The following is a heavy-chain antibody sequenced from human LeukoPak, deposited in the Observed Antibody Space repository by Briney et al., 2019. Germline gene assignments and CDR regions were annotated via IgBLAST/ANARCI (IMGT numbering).Heavy chain of an antibody. CDR3: ARDKFAAAPHYYYGMDV. V-gene: IGHV3-30*04. CDR1: GFTFSSYA. Sequence: PGRSLRLSCAASGFTFSSYAMHWVRQAPGKGLEWVAVISYDGSNKYYADSVKGRFTISRDNSKNTLYLQMNSLRAEDTAVYYCARDKFAAAPHYYYGMDVWGQGTTVTVSS. CDR2: ISYDGSNK. D-gene: IGHD6-13*01. J-gene: IGHJ6*02.